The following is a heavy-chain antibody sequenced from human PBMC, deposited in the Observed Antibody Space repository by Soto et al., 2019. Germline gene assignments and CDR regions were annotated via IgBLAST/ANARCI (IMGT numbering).Heavy chain of an antibody. CDR3: ARGKHDFWSGSPPFDY. V-gene: IGHV4-34*01. Sequence: QVQLQQWGAGLLKPSETLSLTCAVYDGSFSGYYWSWIRQPPGKGLEWIGEINHSGSTNYNPSLKSRVTISVDTSKNQFSLKLSSVTAADTAVYYCARGKHDFWSGSPPFDYWGQGTLVTVSS. D-gene: IGHD3-3*01. CDR2: INHSGST. J-gene: IGHJ4*02. CDR1: DGSFSGYY.